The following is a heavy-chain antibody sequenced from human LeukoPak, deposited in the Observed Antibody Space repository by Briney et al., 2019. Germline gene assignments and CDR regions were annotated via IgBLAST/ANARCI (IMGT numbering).Heavy chain of an antibody. D-gene: IGHD4-11*01. V-gene: IGHV4-61*02. CDR2: IYTSGST. CDR3: AGDTENFDY. Sequence: SETLSLTCTVSGGSISSGSYYWSWIRQPAGKGLEWIGRIYTSGSTNYNPSLKSRVTISVDTSKNQFSLKLSSVTAADTAVYYRAGDTENFDYWGQGTLVTVSS. J-gene: IGHJ4*02. CDR1: GGSISSGSYY.